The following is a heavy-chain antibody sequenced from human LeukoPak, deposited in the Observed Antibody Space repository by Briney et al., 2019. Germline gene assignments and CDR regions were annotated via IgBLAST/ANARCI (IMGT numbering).Heavy chain of an antibody. CDR3: ARRENYDSSGVPHYYFDY. Sequence: PGESLQISCKGSGSSFTSCWIGWVRQLPGKGLEWMGIIYPGDSDTRYSPSFQGQVTISADKSISTAYLQWSSLKASDTAMYYCARRENYDSSGVPHYYFDYWGQGTLVTVSS. J-gene: IGHJ4*02. CDR1: GSSFTSCW. D-gene: IGHD3-22*01. V-gene: IGHV5-51*01. CDR2: IYPGDSDT.